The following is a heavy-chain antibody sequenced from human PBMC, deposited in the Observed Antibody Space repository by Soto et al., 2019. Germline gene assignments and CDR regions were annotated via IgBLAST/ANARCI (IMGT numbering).Heavy chain of an antibody. D-gene: IGHD3-22*01. CDR3: AKDLKLLTDSNWHHFDY. CDR1: GFTFSSYG. CDR2: ISYDGSNK. V-gene: IGHV3-30*18. Sequence: GGSLRLSCAASGFTFSSYGMHWVRQAPGKGLEWVAVISYDGSNKYYADSVKGRFTISRDNSKNTLYLQMNSLRAEDTAVYYCAKDLKLLTDSNWHHFDYWGQGTLVTVSS. J-gene: IGHJ4*02.